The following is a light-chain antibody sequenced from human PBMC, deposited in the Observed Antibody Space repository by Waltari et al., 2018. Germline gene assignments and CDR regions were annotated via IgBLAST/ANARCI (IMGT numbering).Light chain of an antibody. CDR2: EVS. CDR1: SSDVGGYNS. CDR3: SSYTSSSTV. J-gene: IGLJ1*01. V-gene: IGLV2-14*01. Sequence: QSALTQPASVSGSPGQSITISCTGTSSDVGGYNSPSWYQQHPGKAPKLMIYEVSNRPSGVSNRFSGSKSGNTASLTISGLQAEDEADYYCSSYTSSSTVFGTGTKVTVL.